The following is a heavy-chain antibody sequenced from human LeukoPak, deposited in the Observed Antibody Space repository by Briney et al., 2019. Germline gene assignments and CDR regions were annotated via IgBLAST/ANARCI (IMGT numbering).Heavy chain of an antibody. CDR1: GFIFSNYA. J-gene: IGHJ3*02. V-gene: IGHV3-30*18. CDR3: AQESDGLHM. CDR2: ITYDESNK. Sequence: GGALLLSCAASGFIFSNYAMHGGREAPGKGGEGVAVITYDESNKYYADSVKGRFTISRHNSKNTLYLQMNSLRPEDTAVYYCAQESDGLHMWGQGTMVTVSS.